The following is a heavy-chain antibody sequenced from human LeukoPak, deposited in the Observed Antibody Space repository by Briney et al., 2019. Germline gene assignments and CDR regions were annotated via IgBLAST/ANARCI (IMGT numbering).Heavy chain of an antibody. D-gene: IGHD3-22*01. CDR2: IYYSGST. CDR1: GGSISSSSYY. Sequence: PSETLSLTCTVSGGSISSSSYYWGWIRQPPGKGLEWIGSIYYSGSTYYNPSLKSRVTISVDTSKNQFSLKLSSVTAADTAVYYCARVTTPMNYYDSSGYFLDYWGQGTLVTVSS. V-gene: IGHV4-39*07. J-gene: IGHJ4*02. CDR3: ARVTTPMNYYDSSGYFLDY.